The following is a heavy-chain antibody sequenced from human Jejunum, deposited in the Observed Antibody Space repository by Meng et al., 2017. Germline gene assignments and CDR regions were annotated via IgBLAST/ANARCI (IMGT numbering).Heavy chain of an antibody. J-gene: IGHJ4*01. Sequence: QLQLQDAGPGLAQPSETLSLTCTVSGGSMSNNFWSWSRQPPGGRLEWIGYIHSSGRATYNPSLNSRVTISVDTSKYHFSLRLSSVTAADTAVYYCATNRGPSNYFFDYWGQGTLVTVSS. V-gene: IGHV4-59*01. CDR1: GGSMSNNF. CDR2: IHSSGRA. D-gene: IGHD2/OR15-2a*01. CDR3: ATNRGPSNYFFDY.